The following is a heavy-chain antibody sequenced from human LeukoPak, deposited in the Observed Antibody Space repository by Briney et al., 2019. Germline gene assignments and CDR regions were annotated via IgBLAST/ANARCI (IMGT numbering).Heavy chain of an antibody. CDR3: AGGTGMDV. CDR1: GVTVSSYW. CDR2: IKQDGSEK. V-gene: IGHV3-7*05. Sequence: GGSLRLSCAASGVTVSSYWINWVRQAPGQGLEWVAIIKQDGSEKYYVDFVKGRFSISRDNAKNSLYLQMNSLGADDTAVYYCAGGTGMDVWGQGTPVTVSS. D-gene: IGHD1-1*01. J-gene: IGHJ6*02.